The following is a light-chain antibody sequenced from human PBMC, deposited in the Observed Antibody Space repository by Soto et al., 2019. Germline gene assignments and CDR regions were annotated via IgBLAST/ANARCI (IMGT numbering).Light chain of an antibody. CDR1: SSDVGGYNY. J-gene: IGLJ2*01. Sequence: QSALTQPASVSGSPGQSITISCTGTSSDVGGYNYVSWYQQHPGKAPKLMIYDASNRPSGVSNRFSGSKSGNTASLTISGLQAEDEADYYCSSYTSSSTPGFGGGTKLTVL. V-gene: IGLV2-14*01. CDR2: DAS. CDR3: SSYTSSSTPG.